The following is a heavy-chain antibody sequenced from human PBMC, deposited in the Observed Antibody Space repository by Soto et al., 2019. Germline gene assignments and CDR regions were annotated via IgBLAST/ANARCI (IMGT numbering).Heavy chain of an antibody. J-gene: IGHJ4*02. V-gene: IGHV4-39*01. Sequence: PSETLSLTCSVSGGSISSSNYYWAWIRQPPGKGLEWIGSIYYIGNTYYNPSLKSRVTMSVDTSKNQFSLKVTAVTAADTAIYYCAREDRTNGYNYDYWGQGTLVTVCS. D-gene: IGHD1-1*01. CDR1: GGSISSSNYY. CDR2: IYYIGNT. CDR3: AREDRTNGYNYDY.